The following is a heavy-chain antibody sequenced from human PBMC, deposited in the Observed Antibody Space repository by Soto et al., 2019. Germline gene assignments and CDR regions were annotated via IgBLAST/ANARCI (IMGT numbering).Heavy chain of an antibody. V-gene: IGHV4-59*01. J-gene: IGHJ6*02. CDR1: GGSISSYY. D-gene: IGHD1-7*01. CDR2: IYYSGST. CDR3: AREGLTGTIGLYYYYGMDV. Sequence: QVQLQESGLGLVKPSETLSLTCTVSGGSISSYYWSWIRQPPGKGLEWIGYIYYSGSTNYNPSLKSRVTISVDTSKNQFSLKLSSVTAADTAVYYCAREGLTGTIGLYYYYGMDVWGQGTTVTVSS.